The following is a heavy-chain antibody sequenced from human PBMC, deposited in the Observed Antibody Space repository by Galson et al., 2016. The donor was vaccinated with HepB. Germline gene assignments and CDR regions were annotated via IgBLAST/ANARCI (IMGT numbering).Heavy chain of an antibody. V-gene: IGHV1-58*01. J-gene: IGHJ6*02. D-gene: IGHD1-14*01. Sequence: SVKVSCKASGFTFSDSAVQWVRQARGQRLEWIGWIVVGSGDTDYAQKWEERVTITRDLSRSTSFMEVTSLRFEDTAVYYCAARNVKGDVWGQGTTVTVSS. CDR1: GFTFSDSA. CDR2: IVVGSGDT. CDR3: AARNVKGDV.